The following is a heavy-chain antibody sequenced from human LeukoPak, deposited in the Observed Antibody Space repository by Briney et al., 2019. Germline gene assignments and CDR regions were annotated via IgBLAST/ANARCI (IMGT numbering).Heavy chain of an antibody. CDR1: GFTFSSYW. D-gene: IGHD5-12*01. Sequence: PGGSLRLSCAASGFTFSSYWMSWVRQAPGKGLEWVANIKQDGSEKYYVDSVKGRFTISRDNAKNSLCLQMNSLRAEDTAVYYCASSGYDSPTYYYYYYGMDVWGQGTTVTVSS. J-gene: IGHJ6*02. V-gene: IGHV3-7*01. CDR3: ASSGYDSPTYYYYYYGMDV. CDR2: IKQDGSEK.